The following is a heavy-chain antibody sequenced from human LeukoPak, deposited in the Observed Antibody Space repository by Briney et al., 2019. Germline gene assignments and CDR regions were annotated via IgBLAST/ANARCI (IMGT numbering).Heavy chain of an antibody. D-gene: IGHD3-10*01. Sequence: ASVKVSCKASTYTFTGFYIHWVRQAPGQGLEWMGWINPNSGDTNYGQKFQGRVTLTRDTSISTAYMDLSSLRSDDTAIYYCARDHYYGSGTYPDYWGQGTLVAVSS. V-gene: IGHV1-2*02. J-gene: IGHJ4*02. CDR3: ARDHYYGSGTYPDY. CDR2: INPNSGDT. CDR1: TYTFTGFY.